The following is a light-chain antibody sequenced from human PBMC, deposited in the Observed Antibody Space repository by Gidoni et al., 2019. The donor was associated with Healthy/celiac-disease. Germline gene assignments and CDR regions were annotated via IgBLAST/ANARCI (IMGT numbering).Light chain of an antibody. V-gene: IGKV3-11*01. CDR3: QQRSNFLFT. J-gene: IGKJ3*01. CDR1: QSVSSY. CDR2: DAS. Sequence: EIVLTQSPATLSLSPGERATLSCRASQSVSSYLAWYQQKPGQAPRLLIYDASNRATGIPARFGGSGSGTDFTLTISSLEPEDFAVYYCQQRSNFLFTFGPGTKVDIK.